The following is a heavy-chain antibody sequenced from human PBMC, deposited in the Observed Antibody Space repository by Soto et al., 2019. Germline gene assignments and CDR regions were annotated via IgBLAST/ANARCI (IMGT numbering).Heavy chain of an antibody. CDR3: ARDRIAGSKYYYGMDV. D-gene: IGHD6-13*01. V-gene: IGHV1-69*01. J-gene: IGHJ6*02. CDR2: IIPIFGTE. Sequence: QVQLVQSGAEVKKPGSSVRVSCKASGGTFSSYAISWARQAPGQGLEWMGGIIPIFGTENYAQKFQGRVTIPADESTSTAYMELSSLRSEDTAVYYCARDRIAGSKYYYGMDVWGQGTTVTVSS. CDR1: GGTFSSYA.